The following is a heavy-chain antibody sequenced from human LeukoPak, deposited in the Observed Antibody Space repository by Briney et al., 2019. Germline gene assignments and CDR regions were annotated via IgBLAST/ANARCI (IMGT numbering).Heavy chain of an antibody. CDR3: ARDHMLRGASP. CDR2: ISSSGST. J-gene: IGHJ5*02. D-gene: IGHD3-10*01. CDR1: GGSISSYY. Sequence: PSETLSLTCTVSGGSISSYYWNWIRQPAGKGLEWIGRISSSGSTNYNPSLKSRVTISVDTSKNQFSLKLSSVTAADTAVYYCARDHMLRGASPWGQGTQVTVSS. V-gene: IGHV4-4*07.